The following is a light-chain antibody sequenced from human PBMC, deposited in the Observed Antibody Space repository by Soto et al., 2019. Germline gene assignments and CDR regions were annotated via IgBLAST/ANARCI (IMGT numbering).Light chain of an antibody. J-gene: IGKJ5*01. CDR3: QQRKNWPPIT. Sequence: EIELTQSPATLSLSPGETATLSCRASQNVDKFLAWFQQRPGQPPRLLIFDSSNMATGVPVRFSGSGSGTVFPLTIGSLEPEDSAVYYCQQRKNWPPITFGQGTRLEIK. CDR2: DSS. V-gene: IGKV3-11*01. CDR1: QNVDKF.